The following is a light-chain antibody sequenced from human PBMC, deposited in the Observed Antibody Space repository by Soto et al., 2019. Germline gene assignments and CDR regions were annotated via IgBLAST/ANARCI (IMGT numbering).Light chain of an antibody. J-gene: IGKJ1*01. V-gene: IGKV3-15*01. Sequence: EIVMTQSPATLSVSPGERATLSCRASQSVGSNLAWYQQKPGQALRLLIYGASTRATGIPGRFSGSGSGTEFTLLITRLQSEDFAIYFGQQYSNWPPDRTFGQGTKVEIK. CDR1: QSVGSN. CDR2: GAS. CDR3: QQYSNWPPDRT.